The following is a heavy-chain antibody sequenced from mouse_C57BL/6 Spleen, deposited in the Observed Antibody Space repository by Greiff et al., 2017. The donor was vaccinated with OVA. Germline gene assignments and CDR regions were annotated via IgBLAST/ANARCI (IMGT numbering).Heavy chain of an antibody. CDR3: ARKREYYGSKNYWYFDV. CDR1: GYTFTSYG. J-gene: IGHJ1*03. V-gene: IGHV1-81*01. Sequence: VQLQQSGAELARPGASVKLSCKASGYTFTSYGISWVKQRTGQGLEWIGEIYPRSGNTYYNEKFKGKATLTADKSSSTAYMDLRSLTSEDSAVYFCARKREYYGSKNYWYFDVWGTGTTVTVSS. D-gene: IGHD1-1*01. CDR2: IYPRSGNT.